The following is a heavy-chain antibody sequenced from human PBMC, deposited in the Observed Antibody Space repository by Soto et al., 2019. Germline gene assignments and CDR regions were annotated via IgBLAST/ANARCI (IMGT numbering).Heavy chain of an antibody. CDR3: ARGQSPPQSFWSGRLVFDY. V-gene: IGHV4-31*03. D-gene: IGHD3-3*01. CDR2: IYYGGST. J-gene: IGHJ4*02. Sequence: QVQLQESGPGLVKPSQTLSLTCTVSGGSISSGGYYWSWIRQHPGKGLEWIGNIYYGGSTYYNPSLKSRLTISIDTSKNQFSLKLNSVTAADTAVYYCARGQSPPQSFWSGRLVFDYWGQGTLVTVSS. CDR1: GGSISSGGYY.